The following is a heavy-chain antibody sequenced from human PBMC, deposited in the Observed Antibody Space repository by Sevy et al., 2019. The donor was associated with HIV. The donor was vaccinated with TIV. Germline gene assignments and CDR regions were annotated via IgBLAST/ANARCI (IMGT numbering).Heavy chain of an antibody. V-gene: IGHV3-7*01. D-gene: IGHD1-26*01. CDR1: GFTLSNYW. CDR3: ARDLFSGSYYENY. CDR2: IDQDGSDR. Sequence: GGSLRLSCAVSGFTLSNYWMSWVRQAPGKGLEWVANIDQDGSDRYYVDSVKGRFTIPRDNAKNSLYLQMNSLRAEDTAVYYCARDLFSGSYYENYWGQGTLVTVSS. J-gene: IGHJ4*02.